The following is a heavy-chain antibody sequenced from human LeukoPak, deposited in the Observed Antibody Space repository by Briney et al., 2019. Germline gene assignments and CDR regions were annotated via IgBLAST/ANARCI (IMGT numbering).Heavy chain of an antibody. V-gene: IGHV3-23*01. Sequence: GGSLRLSCAASGFTFSSYAMSWVRQAPGKGLEWVSAISAGSSTYYADSVKGRFTISRDNSKNTLYLQMNSLRAEDTAVYYCAKGGSTSPNGINDYWGQGTLVTVFS. CDR3: AKGGSTSPNGINDY. D-gene: IGHD2-2*01. J-gene: IGHJ4*02. CDR1: GFTFSSYA. CDR2: ISAGSST.